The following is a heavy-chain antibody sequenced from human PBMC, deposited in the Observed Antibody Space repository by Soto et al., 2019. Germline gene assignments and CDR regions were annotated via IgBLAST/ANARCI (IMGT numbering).Heavy chain of an antibody. D-gene: IGHD2-2*01. V-gene: IGHV6-1*01. CDR1: GDSVSSNSAA. CDR2: TYYRSKWYN. J-gene: IGHJ4*02. CDR3: ARDHRQVVPGSYYFDY. Sequence: PSQTLSLTCAISGDSVSSNSAAWNWIRQSPSRGLEWLGRTYYRSKWYNDYAVSVKSRITINADTSKNQFSLQLNSVTPEDTAVYYCARDHRQVVPGSYYFDYWGQGTLVTVSS.